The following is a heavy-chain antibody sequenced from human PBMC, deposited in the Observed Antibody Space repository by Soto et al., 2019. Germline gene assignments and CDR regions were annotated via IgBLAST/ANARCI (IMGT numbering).Heavy chain of an antibody. V-gene: IGHV1-8*01. Sequence: QVQLVQSGAEVKTPGASVKVSCKASGYTFTKYDMNWVRQAPGQGLEWMGWMNPTSGNTGYAQKFQGRLTMTWDTAIGIAHMELSSLRNEDSAVNYCGKSDRHTYNWVDSWGQGTRVNVPA. CDR1: GYTFTKYD. CDR3: GKSDRHTYNWVDS. D-gene: IGHD2-21*01. J-gene: IGHJ5*01. CDR2: MNPTSGNT.